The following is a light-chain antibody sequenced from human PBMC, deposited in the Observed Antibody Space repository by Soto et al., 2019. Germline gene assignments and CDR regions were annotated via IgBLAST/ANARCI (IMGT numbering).Light chain of an antibody. V-gene: IGLV2-8*01. Sequence: QSALTQPPSASGSPGQSVTISCTGTSSDVGDYNYVSWYQQHPGKAPKLMIYEVSKRPSGVPDRFPGSKSGNTASLTVSGLQAEDEADYYCSSYAGSNNFDVFGTGTKVTVL. CDR1: SSDVGDYNY. J-gene: IGLJ1*01. CDR3: SSYAGSNNFDV. CDR2: EVS.